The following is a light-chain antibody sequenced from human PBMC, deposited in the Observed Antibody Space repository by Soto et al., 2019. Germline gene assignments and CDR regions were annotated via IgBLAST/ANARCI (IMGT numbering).Light chain of an antibody. CDR2: LVT. Sequence: VMTQFPLSLPVTPGEPASISCRSSQSLLQTNGNTYLDWYLQKPGQSPQLLISLVTNRASGVTDRFSGSGSVTDFTLKISRVEAEYVRVYYCMQALQTPFTIGGGTKVEIK. CDR1: QSLLQTNGNTY. J-gene: IGKJ4*01. CDR3: MQALQTPFT. V-gene: IGKV2-28*01.